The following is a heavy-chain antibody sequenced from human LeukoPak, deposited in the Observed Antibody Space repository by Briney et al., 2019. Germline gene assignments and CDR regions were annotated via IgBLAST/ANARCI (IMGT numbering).Heavy chain of an antibody. CDR2: IIPIFGTA. Sequence: SVKVSCKASGGTFSSYAISWVRQAPGQGLEWMGRIIPIFGTANYAQEFQGRVTITTDESTSTAYMELSSLRSEDTAVYYCARWMYGSGSPDDAFDIWGQGTMVTVSS. CDR1: GGTFSSYA. D-gene: IGHD3-10*01. V-gene: IGHV1-69*05. CDR3: ARWMYGSGSPDDAFDI. J-gene: IGHJ3*02.